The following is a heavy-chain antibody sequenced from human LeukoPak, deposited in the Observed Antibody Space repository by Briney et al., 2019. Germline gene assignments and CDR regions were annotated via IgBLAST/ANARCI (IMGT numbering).Heavy chain of an antibody. D-gene: IGHD1/OR15-1a*01. CDR2: INPNSGDT. V-gene: IGHV1-2*02. Sequence: ASVKVSCKASGYTFTGYYMHWVRQAPGQGLEWMGWINPNSGDTKYAQRFQGRVTMTRDTSISTAYMELSTLRSDDTALYYCAKSHPTGNSNWFDPWGQGTLVTVSS. J-gene: IGHJ5*02. CDR1: GYTFTGYY. CDR3: AKSHPTGNSNWFDP.